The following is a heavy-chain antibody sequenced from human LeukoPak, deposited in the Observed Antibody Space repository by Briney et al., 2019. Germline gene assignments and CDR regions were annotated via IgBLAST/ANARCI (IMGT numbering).Heavy chain of an antibody. CDR2: IYYSGST. CDR3: ARHASVDGNWPRPLDY. J-gene: IGHJ4*02. Sequence: SETLSLTCTVSGGSISSSNYYWGWIRQPPGKGLEWIGNIYYSGSTYYKPSLRTRVTISVDTSMNQFSLKLTSVTAADTAVYYCARHASVDGNWPRPLDYWGQGSLVTVSS. D-gene: IGHD6-19*01. V-gene: IGHV4-39*01. CDR1: GGSISSSNYY.